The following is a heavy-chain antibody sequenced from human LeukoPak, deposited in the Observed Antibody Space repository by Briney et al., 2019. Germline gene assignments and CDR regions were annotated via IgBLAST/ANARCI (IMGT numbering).Heavy chain of an antibody. CDR2: INAGNGNT. CDR3: ARARGTVVRGVIIPNWFDP. D-gene: IGHD3-10*01. Sequence: ASVKVSCKASGYTFTSYTMHWVRQAPGQRLEWMGWINAGNGNTKYSQRFQGRVTITRDTSASTAYMELSSLRSEDTAVYYCARARGTVVRGVIIPNWFDPWGQGTLVTVSS. J-gene: IGHJ5*02. CDR1: GYTFTSYT. V-gene: IGHV1-3*01.